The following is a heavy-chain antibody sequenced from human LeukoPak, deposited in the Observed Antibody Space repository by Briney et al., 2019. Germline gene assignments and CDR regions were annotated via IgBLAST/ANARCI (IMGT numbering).Heavy chain of an antibody. CDR3: ARPHYYDSSGSWDAFDI. V-gene: IGHV4-38-2*01. CDR1: GYSISSGYS. Sequence: PSETLSLTCAVSGYSISSGYSWGWIRQPPGKGLEWIGSINHSGSTYYNPSLKSRVTISVDTSKNQFSLKLSSVTAADTAVYYCARPHYYDSSGSWDAFDIWGQGTMVTVSS. CDR2: INHSGST. J-gene: IGHJ3*02. D-gene: IGHD3-22*01.